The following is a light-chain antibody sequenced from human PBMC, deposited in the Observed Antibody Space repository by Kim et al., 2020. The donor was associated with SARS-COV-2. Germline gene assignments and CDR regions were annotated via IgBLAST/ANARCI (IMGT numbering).Light chain of an antibody. J-gene: IGKJ1*01. V-gene: IGKV1-5*01. CDR3: QQPQGF. CDR2: DAS. CDR1: QSISSW. Sequence: DIQMTQSPSTLSASVGDRVTITCRASQSISSWLAWYQQKPGKAPKLLIYDASSLESGVPSRFSGSGSGTEFTLTISSLQPDDFATYYCQQPQGFFGQGTKVDIK.